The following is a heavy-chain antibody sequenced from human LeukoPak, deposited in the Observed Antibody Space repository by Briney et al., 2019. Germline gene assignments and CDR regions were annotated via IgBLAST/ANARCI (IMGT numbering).Heavy chain of an antibody. J-gene: IGHJ4*02. CDR2: IDHSGST. Sequence: SETLSLTCAVFGGSFSGYYWSWIRQPPGKGLEWIGEIDHSGSTNYNPSMKSRVTMSVDTSKNQLSLKVTSVTAADTAVYYCARRRSSGWYYFDYWGQGTLVTVSS. V-gene: IGHV4-34*01. D-gene: IGHD3-22*01. CDR3: ARRRSSGWYYFDY. CDR1: GGSFSGYY.